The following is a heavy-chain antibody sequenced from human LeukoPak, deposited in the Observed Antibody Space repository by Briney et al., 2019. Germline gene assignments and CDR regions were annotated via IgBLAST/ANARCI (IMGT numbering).Heavy chain of an antibody. V-gene: IGHV3-30*03. J-gene: IGHJ4*02. D-gene: IGHD5-18*01. CDR3: ARAKGIQLRYGAFDY. CDR1: GFTFSSYG. CDR2: ISYDGSNK. Sequence: GGSLRLSCAASGFTFSSYGMHWVRQAPGKGLEWVAVISYDGSNKYYADSVKGRFTISRDNSKNTLYLQMNSLRAEDTAVYYCARAKGIQLRYGAFDYWGQGTLVTVSS.